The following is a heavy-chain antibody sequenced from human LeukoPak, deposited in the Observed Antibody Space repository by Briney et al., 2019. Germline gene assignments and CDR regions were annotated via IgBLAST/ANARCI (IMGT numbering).Heavy chain of an antibody. CDR1: GFSISSGYF. J-gene: IGHJ4*02. Sequence: SETLSLNCAVSGFSISSGYFWAWIRQSPGKGLEWIGSIFHSGITYYNPSLKSRVTISVDTSKNQFSLKLSSVTAADTAVYYCARDNDYGDYPEYWGQGTLVTVSS. CDR3: ARDNDYGDYPEY. V-gene: IGHV4-38-2*02. D-gene: IGHD4-17*01. CDR2: IFHSGIT.